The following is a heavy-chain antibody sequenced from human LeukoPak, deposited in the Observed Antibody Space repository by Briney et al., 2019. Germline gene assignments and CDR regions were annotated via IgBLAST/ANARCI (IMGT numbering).Heavy chain of an antibody. J-gene: IGHJ3*02. Sequence: SETLSLTCTVSGGSISSYYWSWIRQPPGKGLEWIGYIYYSGSTNYNPSLKSRVTISVDTSKNQFSLKLSSVTAADTAVYYCARPYCSSTSCYWNDAFDIWGQGTMVTVSS. V-gene: IGHV4-59*08. D-gene: IGHD2-2*01. CDR1: GGSISSYY. CDR2: IYYSGST. CDR3: ARPYCSSTSCYWNDAFDI.